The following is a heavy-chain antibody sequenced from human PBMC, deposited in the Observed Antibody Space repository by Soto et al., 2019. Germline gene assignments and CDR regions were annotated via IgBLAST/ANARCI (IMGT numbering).Heavy chain of an antibody. CDR1: GGSFSGYY. J-gene: IGHJ4*02. V-gene: IGHV4-34*01. CDR2: INHSGRT. CDR3: AVGHWTGSDY. D-gene: IGHD1-1*01. Sequence: QVQLQQWGAGLLKPSEPLSLTCAVYGGSFSGYYWSWIRQPPGKGLEWIGEINHSGRTNYNPSLKSRVTISVDTSKNQFSLKLSSVTAADTAVYYCAVGHWTGSDYWGQGTLVTVSS.